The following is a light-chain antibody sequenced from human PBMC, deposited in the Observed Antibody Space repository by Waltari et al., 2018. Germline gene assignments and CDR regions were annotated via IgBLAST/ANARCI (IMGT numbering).Light chain of an antibody. Sequence: DIVMTPSPATLSLSPGEGATLSCRASQSVSSSLAWYQQKPGQAPRLLIYGASSRATGIPDRVSGSGSGTEFTLTISSLEPEDVVVYYCQQNSNWPLTFGGGTKVEIK. CDR3: QQNSNWPLT. CDR2: GAS. CDR1: QSVSSS. J-gene: IGKJ4*01. V-gene: IGKV3D-15*01.